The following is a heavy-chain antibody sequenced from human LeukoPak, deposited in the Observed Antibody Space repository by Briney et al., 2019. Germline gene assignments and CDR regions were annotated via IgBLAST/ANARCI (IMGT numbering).Heavy chain of an antibody. J-gene: IGHJ5*02. Sequence: SETLSLTCTVSGGSISSTSYYWGWIRQPPGKGLERIGTIFYRGSTSYNPSLKSRVTIAVDTSNNQFSLRLSSVTAADTAVYYCAILGTGGSWGQGTLVTVSS. D-gene: IGHD3-10*01. CDR2: IFYRGST. CDR1: GGSISSTSYY. V-gene: IGHV4-39*01. CDR3: AILGTGGS.